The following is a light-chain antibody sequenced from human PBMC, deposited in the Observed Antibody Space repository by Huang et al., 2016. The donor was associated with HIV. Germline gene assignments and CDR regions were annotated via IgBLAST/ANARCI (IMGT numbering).Light chain of an antibody. V-gene: IGKV1-39*01. J-gene: IGKJ5*01. CDR2: AAS. CDR3: QQTYSSLPT. CDR1: QSISSY. Sequence: DIQMTPSPSSLSASVGDTVTITCRASQSISSYLNWYQQRPGKAPNLLIYAASTLQSGGPSRFSGSGSGTDFTLTISSLHPEDLATYYCQQTYSSLPTVGQGTRLE.